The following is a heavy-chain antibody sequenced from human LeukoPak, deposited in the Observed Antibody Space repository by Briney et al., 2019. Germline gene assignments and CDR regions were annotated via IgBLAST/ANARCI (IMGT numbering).Heavy chain of an antibody. CDR2: ISGSGDST. J-gene: IGHJ3*02. D-gene: IGHD3-10*01. Sequence: GGSLRLSCAASGLAFSRYGMNWVRQAPGKGLEWVSAISGSGDSTYHADSARGRFTVSRDNSKNTLYLQMKSLRAEDTAVYYCAKVTGSESYLADAFDIWGHGTVVIVSS. CDR3: AKVTGSESYLADAFDI. CDR1: GLAFSRYG. V-gene: IGHV3-23*01.